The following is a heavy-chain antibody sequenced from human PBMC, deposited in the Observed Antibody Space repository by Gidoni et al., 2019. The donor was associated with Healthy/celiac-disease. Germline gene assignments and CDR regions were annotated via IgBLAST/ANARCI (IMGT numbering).Heavy chain of an antibody. CDR1: GGTFSSYA. D-gene: IGHD5-18*01. J-gene: IGHJ6*02. Sequence: QVQLVQSGAEVKKPGSSVKVSCKASGGTFSSYAISWVRQAPGQGLEWMGGIIPICGTANYAQKFQGRVTITADEPTSTAYMELSSLRSEDTAVYYCAREGGVDTAMPQYGMDVWGQGTTVTVSS. V-gene: IGHV1-69*01. CDR2: IIPICGTA. CDR3: AREGGVDTAMPQYGMDV.